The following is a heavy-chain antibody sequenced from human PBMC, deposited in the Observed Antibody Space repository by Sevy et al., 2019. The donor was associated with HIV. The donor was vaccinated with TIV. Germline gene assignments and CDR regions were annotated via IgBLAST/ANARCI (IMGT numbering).Heavy chain of an antibody. V-gene: IGHV3-23*01. CDR3: AKAIGVVGATAWFDP. CDR1: GFTFSSYA. D-gene: IGHD2-15*01. Sequence: GGSLRLSCAASGFTFSSYAMNWVRQAPGKGLEWVSAISGSGGSTYYVDSVKGWFTIFRDNSKNTLYLKMNSMGAEDTAVYYCAKAIGVVGATAWFDPWGQGTLVTVSS. CDR2: ISGSGGST. J-gene: IGHJ5*02.